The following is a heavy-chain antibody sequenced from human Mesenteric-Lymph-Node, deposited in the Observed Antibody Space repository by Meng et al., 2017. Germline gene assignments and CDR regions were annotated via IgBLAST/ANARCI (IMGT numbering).Heavy chain of an antibody. Sequence: GPGPGLVSPSETLSLSCLCSGGSPTSTIYYWDWIRQSPAKGLEWIGTIGYSGTIVYNPSLSSRVTMTLDTSKNQFSLKLSSVTAPDTAVYYCARRVHDGSGHHYFDYWGQGTLVTVSS. CDR1: GGSPTSTIYY. CDR3: ARRVHDGSGHHYFDY. J-gene: IGHJ4*02. CDR2: IGYSGTI. V-gene: IGHV4-39*01. D-gene: IGHD3-22*01.